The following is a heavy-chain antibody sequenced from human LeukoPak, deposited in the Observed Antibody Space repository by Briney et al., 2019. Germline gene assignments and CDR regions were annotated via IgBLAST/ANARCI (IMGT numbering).Heavy chain of an antibody. D-gene: IGHD3-9*01. CDR2: IYYSGST. CDR3: ARRGPHYDILTGYASYYFDY. J-gene: IGHJ4*02. V-gene: IGHV4-39*01. Sequence: SETLSLTCTVSGGSISSSSYYWGWIRQPPGKGLEWIGSIYYSGSTYYNPSLKSRVTISVDTSKNQFSLKLSSVTAADTAVYYCARRGPHYDILTGYASYYFDYWGQGTLVTVSS. CDR1: GGSISSSSYY.